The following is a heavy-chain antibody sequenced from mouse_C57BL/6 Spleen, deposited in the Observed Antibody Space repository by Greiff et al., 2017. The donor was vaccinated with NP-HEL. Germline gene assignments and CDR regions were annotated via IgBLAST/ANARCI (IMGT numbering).Heavy chain of an antibody. Sequence: QVQLQQSGAELVKPGASVKISCKASGYAFSSYWMNWVKQRPGKGLEWIGQIYPGDGDTNYNGKFKGKATLTADKSSSTAYMQLSSLTSEDSAVYFCASAYYSNYDYAMDYWGQGTSVTVSS. CDR2: IYPGDGDT. D-gene: IGHD2-5*01. V-gene: IGHV1-80*01. CDR3: ASAYYSNYDYAMDY. CDR1: GYAFSSYW. J-gene: IGHJ4*01.